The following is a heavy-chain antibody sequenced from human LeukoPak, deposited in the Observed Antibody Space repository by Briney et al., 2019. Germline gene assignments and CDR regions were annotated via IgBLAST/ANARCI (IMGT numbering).Heavy chain of an antibody. V-gene: IGHV5-51*01. CDR3: ARQSELYYCSSTSCYAFDI. J-gene: IGHJ3*02. Sequence: GESLKISCKGSGYSFTNYWIGWVRQMPGKGLEWMGIIYPGDSDTRYSPSFQGQVTISADKSISTAYLQWSSLKASDTAMYYCARQSELYYCSSTSCYAFDIWGQGTMVTVSS. CDR2: IYPGDSDT. CDR1: GYSFTNYW. D-gene: IGHD2-2*01.